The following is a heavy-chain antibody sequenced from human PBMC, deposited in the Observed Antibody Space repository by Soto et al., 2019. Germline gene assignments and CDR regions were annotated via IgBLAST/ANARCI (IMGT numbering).Heavy chain of an antibody. Sequence: GESLKISCTGSGYSFSSFWIGWVRQMTGKGLEWMGIIYPGDSHTRYSPSFQDQVTISVDKSINTAYLQWSSLKASDTAMYYCARSDFFCRGVYCFTGPFDSWGQGTLVTVSS. CDR2: IYPGDSHT. V-gene: IGHV5-51*01. D-gene: IGHD2-15*01. J-gene: IGHJ4*02. CDR3: ARSDFFCRGVYCFTGPFDS. CDR1: GYSFSSFW.